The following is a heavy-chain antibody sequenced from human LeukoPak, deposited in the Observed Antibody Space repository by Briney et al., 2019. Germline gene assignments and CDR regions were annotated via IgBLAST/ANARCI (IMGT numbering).Heavy chain of an antibody. V-gene: IGHV4-39*01. J-gene: IGHJ4*02. CDR1: GGSISSSSYY. Sequence: SETLSLTCTVSGGSISSSSYYWGWIRQPPGKGLEWIGSIYYSGSTYYNPSLKSRVTISVDTSKNQFSLKLGSVTAADTAVYYCARLSYYGSIYQGHLYFDYWGQGTLVTVSS. CDR2: IYYSGST. D-gene: IGHD1-26*01. CDR3: ARLSYYGSIYQGHLYFDY.